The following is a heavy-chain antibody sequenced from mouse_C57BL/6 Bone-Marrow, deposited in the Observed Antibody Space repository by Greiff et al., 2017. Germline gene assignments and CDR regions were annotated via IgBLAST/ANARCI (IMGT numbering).Heavy chain of an antibody. Sequence: QVHVKQSGAELARPGASVKLSCKASGYTFTSYGISWVKQRTGQGLEWIGEIYPRSGNTYYNEKFKGKATLTADKSSSTAYMELRSLTSEDSAVYFCVTLYYGNYGGFAYWGQGTLVTVSA. CDR3: VTLYYGNYGGFAY. CDR1: GYTFTSYG. CDR2: IYPRSGNT. J-gene: IGHJ3*01. V-gene: IGHV1-81*01. D-gene: IGHD2-1*01.